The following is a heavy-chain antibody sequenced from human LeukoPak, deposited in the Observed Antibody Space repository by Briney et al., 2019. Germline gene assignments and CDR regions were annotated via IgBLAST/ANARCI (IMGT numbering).Heavy chain of an antibody. CDR3: ARENWRSKSIDFDS. J-gene: IGHJ4*02. V-gene: IGHV4-4*07. CDR2: IYTSGST. CDR1: GGSISSYY. D-gene: IGHD6-6*01. Sequence: SETLSLTCTVSGGSISSYYWSWVRQPAGKGLEWIGRIYTSGSTNYNPSLKSRVTMSVDTSKNQFSLKLSSVTAADTAAYFCARENWRSKSIDFDSWGQGTLVTVSS.